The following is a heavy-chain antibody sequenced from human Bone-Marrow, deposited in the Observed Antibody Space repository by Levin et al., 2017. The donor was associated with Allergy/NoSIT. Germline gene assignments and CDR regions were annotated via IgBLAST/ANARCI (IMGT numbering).Heavy chain of an antibody. J-gene: IGHJ3*02. Sequence: SETLSLTCAISGDSVSSNSAAWNWIRQSPSRGLEWLGRTFYRAKWFNGYAASVKSRISINPDTSKNQFSLQLNSVTPEDTAVYYCARYISSSDALDTWGQGTMVTVSS. V-gene: IGHV6-1*01. CDR2: TFYRAKWFN. CDR3: ARYISSSDALDT. D-gene: IGHD3-3*02. CDR1: GDSVSSNSAA.